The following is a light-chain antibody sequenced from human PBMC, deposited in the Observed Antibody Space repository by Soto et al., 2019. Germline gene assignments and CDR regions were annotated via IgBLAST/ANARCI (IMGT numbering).Light chain of an antibody. V-gene: IGKV3-11*01. J-gene: IGKJ3*01. Sequence: EIVLTQSPATLSLSPGERATLSCRASQSVSSYLAWYQQKPGQAPRLLIYDASNRATGIPARFSGSGSGTDFTLTISSLEPEDFAVYYCQQRSNWPSFGPRTKVDI. CDR1: QSVSSY. CDR3: QQRSNWPS. CDR2: DAS.